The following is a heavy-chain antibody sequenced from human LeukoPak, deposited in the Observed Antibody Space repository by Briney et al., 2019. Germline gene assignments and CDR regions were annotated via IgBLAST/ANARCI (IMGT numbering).Heavy chain of an antibody. CDR1: GFTFSSYW. D-gene: IGHD2-2*01. CDR2: IKQDGSEK. V-gene: IGHV3-7*01. J-gene: IGHJ5*02. Sequence: GGSLRLFCAASGFTFSSYWMSWVRQAPGKGLEWMANIKQDGSEKYYVDSVKGRFTISRDNAKNSLYLQMNSLRAEDTAVYYCARDDCSSISCYHNWFDPWGQGTLVTVSS. CDR3: ARDDCSSISCYHNWFDP.